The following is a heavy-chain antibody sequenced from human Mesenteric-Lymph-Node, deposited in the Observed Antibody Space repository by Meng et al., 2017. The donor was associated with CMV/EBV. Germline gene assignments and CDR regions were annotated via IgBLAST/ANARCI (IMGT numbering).Heavy chain of an antibody. V-gene: IGHV3-23*03. J-gene: IGHJ6*02. CDR1: GFTVSSNY. CDR2: IYSDDSST. D-gene: IGHD2-2*01. Sequence: GGSLRLSCAASGFTVSSNYMSWVRQAPGKGLEWVSVIYSDDSSTYYADSVKGRFTISRDNSKNTLYLQMNSLRAEDTAVYYCAKDRGSIVLVPAAMGRKRYYYDGMDVWGQGTTVTVSS. CDR3: AKDRGSIVLVPAAMGRKRYYYDGMDV.